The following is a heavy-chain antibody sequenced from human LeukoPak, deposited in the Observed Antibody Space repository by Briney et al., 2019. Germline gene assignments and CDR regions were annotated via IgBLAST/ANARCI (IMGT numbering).Heavy chain of an antibody. V-gene: IGHV3-30-3*01. D-gene: IGHD2-2*01. J-gene: IGHJ3*02. Sequence: GGSLRLSCAASGFMFNGYAMHWVRKAPGKGLERVTLISYDGSNKYYADSVKGRFTISRDNSKNTLYLQMNSLRPEDTAVYYCAREGWRRYCSSTSCHQNAFDIWGQGTMVTVSS. CDR3: AREGWRRYCSSTSCHQNAFDI. CDR1: GFMFNGYA. CDR2: ISYDGSNK.